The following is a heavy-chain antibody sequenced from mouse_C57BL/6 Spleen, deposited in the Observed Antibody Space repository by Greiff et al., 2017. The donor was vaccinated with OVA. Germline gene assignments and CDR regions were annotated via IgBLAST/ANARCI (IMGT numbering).Heavy chain of an antibody. J-gene: IGHJ1*03. V-gene: IGHV1-55*01. CDR3: ARNYGSSYWYFDV. D-gene: IGHD1-1*01. Sequence: VQLQQPGAELVKPGASVKMSCKASGYTFTSYWITWVKQRPGQGLEWIGDIYPGSGSTNYNEKFKSKATLTEDTSTSTAYLQLSSLTSEDAAVYCCARNYGSSYWYFDVWGTGTTVTVSS. CDR2: IYPGSGST. CDR1: GYTFTSYW.